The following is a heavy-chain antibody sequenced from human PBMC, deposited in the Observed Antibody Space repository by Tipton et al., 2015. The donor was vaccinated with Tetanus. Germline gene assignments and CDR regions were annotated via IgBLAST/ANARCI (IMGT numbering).Heavy chain of an antibody. CDR3: ARDGPYYSDTSNDYHFYGMDV. CDR1: GVSISSQH. Sequence: TLSLTCTVSGVSISSQHCTWIRQPAVKGLERTGHICASGSPSSNPSLKSRVTMSLETSKNQFSLKLSSVTAADTAVYYCARDGPYYSDTSNDYHFYGMDVWGQGTTVTVSS. V-gene: IGHV4-4*07. CDR2: ICASGSP. D-gene: IGHD3-22*01. J-gene: IGHJ6*02.